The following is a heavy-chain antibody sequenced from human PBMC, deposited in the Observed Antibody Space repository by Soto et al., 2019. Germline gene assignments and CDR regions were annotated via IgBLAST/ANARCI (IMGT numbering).Heavy chain of an antibody. Sequence: PSETLSLTCAVSGYSISTAYYWGWIRQPPGKGLEWIGSMYESGLTYYNASLKSRVTISVDTSKNHFSLRLTSVTAADTAVYYCARDLWVEPELYYYGMDVWGQGTTVTVSS. CDR2: MYESGLT. D-gene: IGHD1-1*01. CDR3: ARDLWVEPELYYYGMDV. CDR1: GYSISTAYY. J-gene: IGHJ6*02. V-gene: IGHV4-38-2*02.